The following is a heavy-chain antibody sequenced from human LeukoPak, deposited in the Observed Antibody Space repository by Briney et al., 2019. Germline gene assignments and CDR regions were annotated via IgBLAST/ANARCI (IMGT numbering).Heavy chain of an antibody. Sequence: GGSLRLSCAASGFTFSSYWMTWVRQAPGKGLEWVAIIKQDGSQKYYVDSVKGRFTISRDNARNSLYLQMNSLRAEDTAVYWAAAGTTYWGQGTLVTVSS. CDR3: AAGTTY. D-gene: IGHD6-13*01. CDR1: GFTFSSYW. J-gene: IGHJ4*02. CDR2: IKQDGSQK. V-gene: IGHV3-7*05.